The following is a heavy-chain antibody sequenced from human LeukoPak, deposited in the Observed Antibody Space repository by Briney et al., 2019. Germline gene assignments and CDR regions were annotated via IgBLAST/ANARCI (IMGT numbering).Heavy chain of an antibody. J-gene: IGHJ4*02. CDR2: ANVGGHR. D-gene: IGHD5-18*01. CDR3: ARDREHSYGSDFGH. Sequence: SDTLSLTCTVSGGYIHTYYWAWIRQPAGKGLEWVGRANVGGHRDYNPSLKSRVSMSIDESANQFSLSLTSVTAADTAVYYCARDREHSYGSDFGHWGQGILVTVSA. V-gene: IGHV4-4*07. CDR1: GGYIHTYY.